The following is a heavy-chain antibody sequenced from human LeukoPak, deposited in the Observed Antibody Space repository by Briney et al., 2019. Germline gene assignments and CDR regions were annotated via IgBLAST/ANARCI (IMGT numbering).Heavy chain of an antibody. V-gene: IGHV5-51*01. CDR1: GYSFTSYW. Sequence: GESLKISCKGSGYSFTSYWIGWVRQMPGKGLEWMGIIYPGDSDTRYSPSFQGQVTISADKSISTAYLQWSGLKASDTAMYYCARLKVGATSPFDYWGQGTLVTVSS. CDR3: ARLKVGATSPFDY. D-gene: IGHD1-26*01. J-gene: IGHJ4*02. CDR2: IYPGDSDT.